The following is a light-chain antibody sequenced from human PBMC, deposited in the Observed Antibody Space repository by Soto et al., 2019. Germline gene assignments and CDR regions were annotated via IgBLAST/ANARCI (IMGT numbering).Light chain of an antibody. CDR2: GAS. V-gene: IGKV3-20*01. CDR3: QQYGSSPVT. Sequence: EIVLTQSPGTLSLSPGERATLYCRASQSVSSSYLAWYQQKPGQAPRLLIYGASNRATGIPDRFSGSGSGTDFTLTISRLEPEDFAVYYCQQYGSSPVTFGQGTKVDTK. J-gene: IGKJ1*01. CDR1: QSVSSSY.